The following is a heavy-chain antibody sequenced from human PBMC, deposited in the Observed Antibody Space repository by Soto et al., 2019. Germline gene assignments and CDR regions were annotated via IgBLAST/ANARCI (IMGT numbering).Heavy chain of an antibody. CDR1: GGSVTNYY. Sequence: QVQLQESGPGLVKPSETLSLTCTVSGGSVTNYYCSWFRQPPGKGLELIGYIQYSGYSAYNLSLKRRVTMSMDTSKTQISLMLESVTATDTAVYYCARHGFGSLRGLVDVWGQGTTVIVSS. J-gene: IGHJ6*02. D-gene: IGHD3-10*01. V-gene: IGHV4-59*08. CDR3: ARHGFGSLRGLVDV. CDR2: IQYSGYS.